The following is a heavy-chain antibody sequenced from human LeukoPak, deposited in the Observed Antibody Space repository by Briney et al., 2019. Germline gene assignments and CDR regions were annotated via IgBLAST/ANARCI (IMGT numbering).Heavy chain of an antibody. CDR1: GYTFTSYG. Sequence: ASVKVSCKASGYTFTSYGISWVRQAPGQRLEWMGWINAVNGNTKYSQEFQGRVTISRDTSASTAYMELRSLRSEDMAVYYCARAVPRGYAFDIWGQGTMVTVSS. V-gene: IGHV1-3*03. CDR3: ARAVPRGYAFDI. CDR2: INAVNGNT. D-gene: IGHD3-10*01. J-gene: IGHJ3*02.